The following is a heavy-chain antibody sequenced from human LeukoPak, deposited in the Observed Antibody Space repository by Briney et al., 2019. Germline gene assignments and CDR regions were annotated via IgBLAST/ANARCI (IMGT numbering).Heavy chain of an antibody. V-gene: IGHV3-23*01. D-gene: IGHD2-15*01. J-gene: IGHJ4*02. CDR1: GFTFSNYG. CDR2: ICGSGGCT. Sequence: GGSLRLSCVGSGFTFSNYGMTWVRQAPGKGREWVSGICGSGGCTYYADSVKGRFTVSRDNSKNTLYLQMNSLRVEDTALYYCAKDMFFDASGEDYWGQGTLVTVSS. CDR3: AKDMFFDASGEDY.